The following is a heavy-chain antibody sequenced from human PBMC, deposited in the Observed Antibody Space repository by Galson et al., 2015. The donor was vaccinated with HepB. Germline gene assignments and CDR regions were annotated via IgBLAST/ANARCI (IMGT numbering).Heavy chain of an antibody. CDR1: GFSLSTTGMR. CDR2: IDWDDDK. J-gene: IGHJ6*03. Sequence: PALVKPTQTLTLTCTFSGFSLSTTGMRVSWIRQPPGKALEWLARIDWDDDKFYSTSLKTRLTISKDTSKNQVVLTVTNMDPVDTATYYCARIPAYYYMDVWGKGTTVTVSS. CDR3: ARIPAYYYMDV. V-gene: IGHV2-70*04.